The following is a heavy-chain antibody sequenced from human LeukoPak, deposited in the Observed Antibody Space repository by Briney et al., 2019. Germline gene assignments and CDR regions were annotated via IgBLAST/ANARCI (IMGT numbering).Heavy chain of an antibody. CDR2: IYYSGST. CDR1: GSMSNHF. J-gene: IGHJ4*02. CDR3: ARHGMATNSFDY. V-gene: IGHV4-59*08. D-gene: IGHD5-24*01. Sequence: SETLSLTCTVFGSMSNHFWSWIRQPPGKGLEWIGYIYYSGSTNYNPSLKSRVTISVDTSKNQFSLKLSSVTAADTAVYYCARHGMATNSFDYWGQGTLVTVSS.